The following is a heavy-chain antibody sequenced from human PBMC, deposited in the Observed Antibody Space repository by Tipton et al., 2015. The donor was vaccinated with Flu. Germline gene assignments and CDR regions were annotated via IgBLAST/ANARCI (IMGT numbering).Heavy chain of an antibody. J-gene: IGHJ4*02. D-gene: IGHD3-10*02. CDR1: SGSIRSTNYF. V-gene: IGHV4-39*01. Sequence: TLSLTCTVSSGSIRSTNYFCAWIRQPPGKGLELIGRIYPSGTTYYNPSLKSRVTISVDTSKSQFSLMLRSVTAADTAVYYCARLSYYDVNLKNFYFDYWGQGALVTVSS. CDR3: ARLSYYDVNLKNFYFDY. CDR2: IYPSGTT.